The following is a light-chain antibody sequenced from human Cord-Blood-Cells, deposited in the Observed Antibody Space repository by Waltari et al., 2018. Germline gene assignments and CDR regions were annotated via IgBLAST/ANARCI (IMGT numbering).Light chain of an antibody. CDR3: QRYNSYSLT. J-gene: IGKJ4*01. Sequence: DIQMTQSPSSLSASVGDRVTITCRASQSISSWLAWYQQKPGKAPKLLIYAASSLESGVPSRFSGSGSRTYFILTISSLQPDDVAYYCYQRYNSYSLTFGGGTKVEIK. CDR1: QSISSW. V-gene: IGKV1-5*01. CDR2: AAS.